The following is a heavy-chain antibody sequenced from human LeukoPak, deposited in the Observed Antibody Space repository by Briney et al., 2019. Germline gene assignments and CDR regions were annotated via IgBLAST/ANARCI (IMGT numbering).Heavy chain of an antibody. Sequence: PGGSLRLSCAASGFTFSSYSMNWVRQAPGKGLEWVSSISSSSSYIYYADLVKGRFTISRDNAKNSLYLQMNGLRAEDTAVYYCARTLYDSSGYYYFPWGQGTLVTVSS. CDR2: ISSSSSYI. CDR1: GFTFSSYS. D-gene: IGHD3-22*01. CDR3: ARTLYDSSGYYYFP. J-gene: IGHJ5*02. V-gene: IGHV3-21*01.